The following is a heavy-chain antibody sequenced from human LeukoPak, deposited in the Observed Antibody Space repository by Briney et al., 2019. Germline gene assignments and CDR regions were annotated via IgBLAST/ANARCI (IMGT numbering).Heavy chain of an antibody. J-gene: IGHJ4*02. CDR3: ARSIGYCSSTSCSFDY. V-gene: IGHV1-2*06. CDR2: INPNSGGT. Sequence: VASVKVSCKASGYTFTGYYMHWVRQAPGQGLEWMGRINPNSGGTNYAQKFQGRVTMTRDTSISTAYMELSRLRSDDTAVYYCARSIGYCSSTSCSFDYWGQGTLVTVSS. CDR1: GYTFTGYY. D-gene: IGHD2-2*01.